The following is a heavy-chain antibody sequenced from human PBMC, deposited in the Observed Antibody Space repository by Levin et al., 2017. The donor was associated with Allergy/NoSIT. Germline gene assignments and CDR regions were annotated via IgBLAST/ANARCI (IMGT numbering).Heavy chain of an antibody. CDR1: GFTFSSYA. CDR2: ISGSGGST. J-gene: IGHJ6*02. D-gene: IGHD5-12*01. CDR3: AKGGPIVARQRGYYGMDV. V-gene: IGHV3-23*01. Sequence: GGSLRLSCAASGFTFSSYAMSWVRQAPGKGLEWVSAISGSGGSTYYADSVKGRFTISRDNSKNTLYLQMNSLRAEDTTVYYCAKGGPIVARQRGYYGMDVWGQGTTVTVSS.